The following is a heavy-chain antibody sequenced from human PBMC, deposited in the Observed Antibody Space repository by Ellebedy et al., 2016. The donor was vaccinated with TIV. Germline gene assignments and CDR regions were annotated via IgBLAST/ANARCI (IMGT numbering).Heavy chain of an antibody. J-gene: IGHJ3*02. CDR2: IYPGDSDT. Sequence: GESLKISCKGSGYSFTSYWIGWVRQMPGKGLEWMGIIYPGDSDTRYSPSFQGQVTISADKSISTAYLQWSSLKASDTAMYYCASPYSGSYSGLGAFDIWGQGTMVTVSS. D-gene: IGHD1-26*01. CDR3: ASPYSGSYSGLGAFDI. CDR1: GYSFTSYW. V-gene: IGHV5-51*01.